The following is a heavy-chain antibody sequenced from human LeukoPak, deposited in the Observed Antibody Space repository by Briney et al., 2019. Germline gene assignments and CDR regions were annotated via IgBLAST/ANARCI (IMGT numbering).Heavy chain of an antibody. CDR1: GYTFTGYY. V-gene: IGHV1-2*02. Sequence: ASVKVSSKASGYTFTGYYMHWVRQAPGQGLEWMGWINPNSGGKNYAQKFQGRVTMTRDTSISTDYMELSRLRSDDTAVYYCARGRSVGELYYYWGQGTLVTVSS. CDR2: INPNSGGK. J-gene: IGHJ4*02. D-gene: IGHD3-16*01. CDR3: ARGRSVGELYYY.